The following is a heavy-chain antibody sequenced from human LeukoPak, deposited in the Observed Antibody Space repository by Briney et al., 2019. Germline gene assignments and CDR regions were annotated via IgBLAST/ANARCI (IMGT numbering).Heavy chain of an antibody. D-gene: IGHD3-3*01. V-gene: IGHV1-18*01. J-gene: IGHJ4*02. CDR2: ISAYNGNT. CDR1: GYTFTSYG. Sequence: ASVKVSCKASGYTFTSYGISWVRQAPGQGLEWMGWISAYNGNTNYAQKLQGRVTMTTDTSTSTAYMELRSLRSDDTAVYCCARGGPSDFWSGYMYYFDYWGQGTLVTVSS. CDR3: ARGGPSDFWSGYMYYFDY.